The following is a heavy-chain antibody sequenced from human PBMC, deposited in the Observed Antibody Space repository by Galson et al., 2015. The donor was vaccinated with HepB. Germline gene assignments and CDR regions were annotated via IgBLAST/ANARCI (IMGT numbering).Heavy chain of an antibody. J-gene: IGHJ5*02. D-gene: IGHD2-8*02. V-gene: IGHV3-15*01. CDR3: TADVYYSTYWSWIDP. CDR1: GFPFNNAW. CDR2: IKSKTDGETT. Sequence: SLRLSCAAFGFPFNNAWMTWVRQAPGVGLEWVGRIKSKTDGETTDYAAPVKGRFTISRDDSKNRLYLQMNSLKTEDTAVYYCTADVYYSTYWSWIDPWGQGTLVTVSS.